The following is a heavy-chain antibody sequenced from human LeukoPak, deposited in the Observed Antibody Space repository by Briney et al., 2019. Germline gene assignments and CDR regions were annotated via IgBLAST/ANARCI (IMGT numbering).Heavy chain of an antibody. CDR2: VSGSSGSA. D-gene: IGHD5-18*01. Sequence: GGSLRLSCAASGFTFSSYAMSWVRQAPGKGLEWVSAVSGSSGSAYYADSVKGRFTISRDNSKNTLYLQMNSLRAEDTAVYYCARGVYSSVNLPPYFDYWGQGTLVTVSS. CDR3: ARGVYSSVNLPPYFDY. CDR1: GFTFSSYA. J-gene: IGHJ4*02. V-gene: IGHV3-23*01.